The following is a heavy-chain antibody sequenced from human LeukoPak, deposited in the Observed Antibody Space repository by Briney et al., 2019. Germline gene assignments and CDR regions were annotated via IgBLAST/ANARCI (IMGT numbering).Heavy chain of an antibody. V-gene: IGHV3-33*08. CDR1: GFTFDHFA. Sequence: PGGSLRLSCAASGFTFDHFAIHWVRQAPGKGLEWVAVIWYDGSNKYYADSVKGRFTISRDNSKNTLYLQMNSLRAEDTAVYYCARLYGTYPGWFDPWGQGTLVTVSS. CDR2: IWYDGSNK. J-gene: IGHJ5*02. CDR3: ARLYGTYPGWFDP. D-gene: IGHD4-17*01.